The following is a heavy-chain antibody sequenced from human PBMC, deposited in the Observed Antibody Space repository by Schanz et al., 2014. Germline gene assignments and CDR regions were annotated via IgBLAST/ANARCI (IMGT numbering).Heavy chain of an antibody. CDR1: EFTFSTDA. J-gene: IGHJ4*02. D-gene: IGHD3-10*02. CDR2: ISASGGDT. CDR3: AKNQYDDVDLSSFYFDF. Sequence: EVQLVESGGGWVQPGGSLRLSCAASEFTFSTDAMSWVRQAPGKGLEWLSVISASGGDTYYADSVKGRFTISRDNSKNTLYLQMNSLRAEDTAVYYCAKNQYDDVDLSSFYFDFWGQGTLVTVSS. V-gene: IGHV3-23*04.